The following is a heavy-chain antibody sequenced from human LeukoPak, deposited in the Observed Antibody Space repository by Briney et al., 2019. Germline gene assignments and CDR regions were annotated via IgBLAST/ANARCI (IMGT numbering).Heavy chain of an antibody. CDR3: ARWRDFYDSSGYPYYFDY. V-gene: IGHV3-74*01. Sequence: QAGGSLRLSCAASGFTFSSYWMHWVRQAPGKGVEWVSRVRGDGGTTSYADSVRGRFTISRDNAKNSLYLQMNSLRAEDTAVYYCARWRDFYDSSGYPYYFDYWGQGTLVTVSS. J-gene: IGHJ4*02. CDR1: GFTFSSYW. D-gene: IGHD3-22*01. CDR2: VRGDGGTT.